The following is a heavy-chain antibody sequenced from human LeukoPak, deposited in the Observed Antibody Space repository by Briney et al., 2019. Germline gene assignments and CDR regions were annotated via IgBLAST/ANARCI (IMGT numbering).Heavy chain of an antibody. D-gene: IGHD3-22*01. CDR3: ARDRYYYDSSGLITG. J-gene: IGHJ4*02. Sequence: GGSLRLSCAASGFTFSSYSMNWVRQAPGKGLEWVSSISSSSSYIYYAGSVKGRFTISRDNAKNSLYLQMNSLRAEDTAVYYCARDRYYYDSSGLITGWGQGTLVTVSS. CDR1: GFTFSSYS. V-gene: IGHV3-21*01. CDR2: ISSSSSYI.